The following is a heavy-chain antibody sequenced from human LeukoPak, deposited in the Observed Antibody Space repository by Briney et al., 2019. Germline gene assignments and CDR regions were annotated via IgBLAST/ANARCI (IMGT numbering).Heavy chain of an antibody. J-gene: IGHJ3*02. Sequence: GATVKVSCKASGYTFTGYYMHWVRQAPGQGLEWMGWINPNSGGTNYAQKFQGRVTMTRDTSISTAYMELSRLRSDDTAVYYCARGGLNYYDSSGWAFDIWGQGTMVTVSS. CDR2: INPNSGGT. CDR3: ARGGLNYYDSSGWAFDI. CDR1: GYTFTGYY. V-gene: IGHV1-2*02. D-gene: IGHD3-22*01.